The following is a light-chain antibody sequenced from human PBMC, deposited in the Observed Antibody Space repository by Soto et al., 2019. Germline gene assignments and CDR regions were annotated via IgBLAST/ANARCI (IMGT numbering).Light chain of an antibody. Sequence: QSVLTQAVSGPGAPRHWISISSTETKSDVGGYNYVYWHQQHPGKAPKLMIYDVTNRPSGVSDRFSGSKSGNTASLTISGLQAEDEADYYCSSYTSSRTYVFGAGTKVTVL. CDR1: KSDVGGYNY. J-gene: IGLJ1*01. CDR3: SSYTSSRTYV. CDR2: DVT. V-gene: IGLV2-14*01.